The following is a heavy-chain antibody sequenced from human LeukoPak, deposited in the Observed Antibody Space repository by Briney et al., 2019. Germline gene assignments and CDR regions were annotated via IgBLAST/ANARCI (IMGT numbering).Heavy chain of an antibody. D-gene: IGHD2-15*01. CDR2: INPNSGGT. CDR1: GYRFSTYG. J-gene: IGHJ4*02. V-gene: IGHV1-2*02. Sequence: GASVKVSCNTSGYRFSTYGLSWVRQAPGQGLEWLGWINPNSGGTNYAQKFQGRVTMTRDTSISTAYMELSRLRSDDTAVYYCNVVVAATVPDYFDYWGQGTLVTVSS. CDR3: NVVVAATVPDYFDY.